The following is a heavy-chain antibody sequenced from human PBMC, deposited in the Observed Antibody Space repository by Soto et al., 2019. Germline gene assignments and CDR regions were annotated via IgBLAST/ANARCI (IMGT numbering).Heavy chain of an antibody. V-gene: IGHV4-39*01. CDR3: VRGSYDILTGYYYHFDY. J-gene: IGHJ4*02. D-gene: IGHD3-9*01. CDR1: GGSISSSSYY. CDR2: IYYSGST. Sequence: SETLSLTCSVSGGSISSSSYYWGWIRQPPGKGLEWIATIYYSGSTYYNPSLKSRVTISVDTSKNQLSLKLSSVTAADTVVYHCVRGSYDILTGYYYHFDYWGQGTLVTVSS.